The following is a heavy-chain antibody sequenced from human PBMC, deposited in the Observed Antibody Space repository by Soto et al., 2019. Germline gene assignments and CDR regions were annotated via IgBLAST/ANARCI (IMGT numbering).Heavy chain of an antibody. J-gene: IGHJ4*02. CDR2: ISPDGGEI. CDR1: GFTFSNIW. Sequence: LVESGGGLVQPGGSLRLSCAASGFTFSNIWMSWVRRSPEKGPEWVASISPDGGEIYYVDSVKGRFTISRDNTRNSRYLRMNSLRAEDSAVYYCAKGPRWGQGTLVTVSS. CDR3: AKGPR. V-gene: IGHV3-7*01.